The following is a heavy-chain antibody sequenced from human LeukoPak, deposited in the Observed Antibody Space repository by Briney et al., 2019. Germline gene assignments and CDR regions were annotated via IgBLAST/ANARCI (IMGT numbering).Heavy chain of an antibody. Sequence: GGSLRLSCAASGYTLSSYAMSWVREAPGKGREWVSAISGSGGSTYYADSVKGRFTISRDNSKNTLYLQMNSLRAEDTAVYYCAKAVLLYRFDYWGQGTLVTVSS. J-gene: IGHJ4*02. CDR3: AKAVLLYRFDY. V-gene: IGHV3-23*01. CDR2: ISGSGGST. D-gene: IGHD3-16*02. CDR1: GYTLSSYA.